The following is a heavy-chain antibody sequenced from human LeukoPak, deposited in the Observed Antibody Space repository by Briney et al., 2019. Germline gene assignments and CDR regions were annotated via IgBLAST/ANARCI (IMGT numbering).Heavy chain of an antibody. J-gene: IGHJ6*02. Sequence: GGSLRLSCAASGFTFSSYAMHWVRQAPGKGLEWVAAISYDGSNKYYADSVKGRFTISRDNSKNTLYLQMNSLRAEDTAVYYCAIPGGYCSSTSCYTEDYYYYGMDVWGQGTTVTVSS. CDR3: AIPGGYCSSTSCYTEDYYYYGMDV. CDR2: ISYDGSNK. CDR1: GFTFSSYA. V-gene: IGHV3-30-3*01. D-gene: IGHD2-2*02.